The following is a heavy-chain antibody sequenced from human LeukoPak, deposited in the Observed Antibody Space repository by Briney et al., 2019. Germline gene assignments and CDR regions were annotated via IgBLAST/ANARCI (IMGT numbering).Heavy chain of an antibody. V-gene: IGHV1-69*05. D-gene: IGHD1-20*01. J-gene: IGHJ4*02. CDR2: IIPIFGTA. CDR1: GATFSSYA. CDR3: ARVITALDAEYFDY. Sequence: SVKVSCKASGATFSSYAISWVRQAPGQGLEWMGGIIPIFGTANYAQKFQGRVTITTDESTSTAYMELSSLRSEDTAVYYCARVITALDAEYFDYWGQGTLVTVSS.